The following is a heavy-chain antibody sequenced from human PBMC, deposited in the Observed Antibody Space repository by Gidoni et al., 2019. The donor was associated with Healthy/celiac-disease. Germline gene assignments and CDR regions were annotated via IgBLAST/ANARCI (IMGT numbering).Heavy chain of an antibody. J-gene: IGHJ4*02. V-gene: IGHV3-30*18. CDR1: GFPFSSYG. CDR2: ISYDGSNK. CDR3: AKDGGYYDSSGNIQPHYGS. Sequence: QVQLVESGGGVVQPGRSLRLSCAASGFPFSSYGMHWVRQAPGKGLAWVAVISYDGSNKYYADSVKGRFTISRDNSKNTLYLQMNSLRAEDTAVYYCAKDGGYYDSSGNIQPHYGSWGQGTLVTVSS. D-gene: IGHD3-22*01.